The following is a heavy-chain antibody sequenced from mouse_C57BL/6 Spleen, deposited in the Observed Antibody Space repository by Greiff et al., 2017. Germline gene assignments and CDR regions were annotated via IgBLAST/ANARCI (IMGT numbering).Heavy chain of an antibody. V-gene: IGHV1-49*01. J-gene: IGHJ1*03. CDR1: YFAFMACA. CDR3: ARGGVSTVGYFDV. D-gene: IGHD1-1*01. CDR2: FTMYGDAT. Sequence: LQQSGAELVRPGSSVKLSCKDSYFAFMACAMHWVKQRPGHGLEWIGSFTMYGDATEYSENFKGKATLTANTSSSTAYMELSSLTSEDSAVDYVARGGVSTVGYFDVWGTGTTVTVSS.